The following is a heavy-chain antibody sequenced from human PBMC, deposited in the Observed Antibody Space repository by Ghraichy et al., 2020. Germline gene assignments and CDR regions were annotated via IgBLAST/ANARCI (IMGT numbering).Heavy chain of an antibody. CDR3: ARGLSPFYYDNSGYYSQRWFDP. CDR2: INHTGST. D-gene: IGHD3-22*01. CDR1: DGSFSGYY. J-gene: IGHJ5*02. V-gene: IGHV4-34*01. Sequence: SETLSLTCAVYDGSFSGYYWTWIRQPPGKGLEWIGEINHTGSTKYNPSLKSRVTISVDTSKNQFSLRLSSVTAADTAVYYCARGLSPFYYDNSGYYSQRWFDPWGQGTLVTVSS.